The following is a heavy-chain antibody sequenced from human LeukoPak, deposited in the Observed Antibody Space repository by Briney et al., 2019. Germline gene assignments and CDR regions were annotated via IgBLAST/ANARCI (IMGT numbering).Heavy chain of an antibody. CDR3: ARGGAAAGTIQH. CDR1: GYTFTSYA. D-gene: IGHD6-13*01. V-gene: IGHV1-2*02. Sequence: ASVKVSCKASGYTFTSYAMNWVRQAPGQGLEWMGWINPNSGGTNYAQKFQGRVTMTRDTSISTAYMELSRLRSDDTAVYYCARGGAAAGTIQHWGQGTLVTVSS. J-gene: IGHJ1*01. CDR2: INPNSGGT.